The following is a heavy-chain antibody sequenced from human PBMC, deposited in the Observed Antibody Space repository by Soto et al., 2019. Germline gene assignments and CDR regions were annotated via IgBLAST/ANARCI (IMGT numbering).Heavy chain of an antibody. D-gene: IGHD2-2*01. V-gene: IGHV4-31*03. J-gene: IGHJ4*02. CDR1: GGSISSGGYY. CDR3: ARGEVGSSTSCYHY. Sequence: QVQLQESVPGLVKPSQTLSLTCTVSGGSISSGGYYWSWIRQHPGKGLEWIGYIYYSGSTYYNPSLKSRVTISVDTSKNQFSLKLSSVTAADTAVYYCARGEVGSSTSCYHYLGQGTLVTVSS. CDR2: IYYSGST.